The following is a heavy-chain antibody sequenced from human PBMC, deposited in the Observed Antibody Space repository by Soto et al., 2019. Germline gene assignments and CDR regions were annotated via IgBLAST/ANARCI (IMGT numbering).Heavy chain of an antibody. Sequence: VQLVESGGGVVQPGRSLRLSCAASGFTFSSYGMHWVRQAPGKGLEWVAVISYDGSNKYYADSVKGRFTISRDNSKNTLYLQMNSLRAEDTAVYYCAKTRAEIAVAASFDYWGQGTLVTVSS. V-gene: IGHV3-30*18. CDR3: AKTRAEIAVAASFDY. CDR2: ISYDGSNK. J-gene: IGHJ4*02. D-gene: IGHD6-19*01. CDR1: GFTFSSYG.